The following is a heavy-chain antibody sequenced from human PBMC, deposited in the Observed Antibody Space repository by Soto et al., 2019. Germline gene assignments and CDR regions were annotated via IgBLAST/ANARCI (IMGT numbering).Heavy chain of an antibody. CDR1: GYTFTSYY. CDR3: ASTRGGYGNYYYMDV. J-gene: IGHJ6*03. V-gene: IGHV1-46*03. CDR2: INPSGGST. Sequence: ASVKVSCKASGYTFTSYYMHWVRQAPGQGLEWMGIINPSGGSTSYAQKFQGRVTMTRDTSTSTVYMELSSLRSEDTAVYYCASTRGGYGNYYYMDVWGKGTTVTVSS. D-gene: IGHD5-12*01.